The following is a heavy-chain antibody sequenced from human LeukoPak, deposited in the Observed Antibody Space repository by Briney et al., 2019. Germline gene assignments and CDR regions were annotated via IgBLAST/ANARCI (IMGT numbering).Heavy chain of an antibody. D-gene: IGHD3-22*01. Sequence: GASVKVSCKASGYTFTSYAMHWVRQAPGQRLEWMGWINAGNGNTKYSQKFQGRVTITRDTSASTAYMELSSLRSEDTAVYYCARAECYYDSSGYYHDAFDIWGQGTMVTVSS. V-gene: IGHV1-3*01. CDR3: ARAECYYDSSGYYHDAFDI. J-gene: IGHJ3*02. CDR1: GYTFTSYA. CDR2: INAGNGNT.